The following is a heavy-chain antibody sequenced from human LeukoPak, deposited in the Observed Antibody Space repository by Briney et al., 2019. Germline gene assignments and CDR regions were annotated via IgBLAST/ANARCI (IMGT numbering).Heavy chain of an antibody. V-gene: IGHV4-59*08. J-gene: IGHJ4*02. D-gene: IGHD3-3*02. CDR3: ARHKLSERAPDY. CDR1: GGSISSYY. Sequence: SETLSVTCTVSGGSISSYYWSWIRQPPGNGLEWIGYIYYSGSTNYNPSLKSRVTISVDTSKNQFSLKLSSVTAADTAVYYCARHKLSERAPDYWGQGTLVTVSS. CDR2: IYYSGST.